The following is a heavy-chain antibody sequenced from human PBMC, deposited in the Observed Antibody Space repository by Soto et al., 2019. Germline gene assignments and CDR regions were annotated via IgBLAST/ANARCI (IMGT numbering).Heavy chain of an antibody. Sequence: QVQLVESGGGVVQPGRSLRLSCAASGFTFSSYVIHWVRQAPGKGLEWVALISYDGNNKYYADSVKGRFTVSRDISKNTLYLQMHSLRAEDTAVYYCAKFSVREGSYTVNYFAHWGPGTEVTVSS. CDR3: AKFSVREGSYTVNYFAH. J-gene: IGHJ4*02. V-gene: IGHV3-30*18. D-gene: IGHD1-26*01. CDR1: GFTFSSYV. CDR2: ISYDGNNK.